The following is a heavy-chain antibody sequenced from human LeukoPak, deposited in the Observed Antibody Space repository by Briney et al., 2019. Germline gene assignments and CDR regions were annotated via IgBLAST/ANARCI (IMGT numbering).Heavy chain of an antibody. J-gene: IGHJ4*01. CDR2: FDPEDGET. D-gene: IGHD4-17*01. Sequence: GASVTVSCTVSGYTLTELSMHWVRQAPGKGREWVGGFDPEDGETIYAQKFQGRVTMTRDTSTSTVYMDLTSLRSDDTAVYYCARGKYGDWYFDYWGQGSLVTVSS. CDR1: GYTLTELS. V-gene: IGHV1-24*01. CDR3: ARGKYGDWYFDY.